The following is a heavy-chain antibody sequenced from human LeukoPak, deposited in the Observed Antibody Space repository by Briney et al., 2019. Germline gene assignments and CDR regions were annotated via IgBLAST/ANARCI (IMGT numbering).Heavy chain of an antibody. D-gene: IGHD3-10*01. CDR1: GGSISSGGYS. CDR3: ARGRGVYYYYYMDV. V-gene: IGHV4-30-2*01. CDR2: IYHSGST. J-gene: IGHJ6*03. Sequence: SETLSLTCAVSGGSISSGGYSWSWIRQPPGKGLEWIGYIYHSGSTYYNPSLKSRVTISVDRSKNQFSLKLSSVTAADTAVYYCARGRGVYYYYYMDVWGKGTTVTVSS.